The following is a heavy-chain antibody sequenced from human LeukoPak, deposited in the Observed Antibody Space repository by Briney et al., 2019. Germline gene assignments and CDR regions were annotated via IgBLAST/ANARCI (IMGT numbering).Heavy chain of an antibody. V-gene: IGHV3-48*01. J-gene: IGHJ5*02. CDR1: GFTFSNYS. CDR2: ISSSTSTI. CDR3: ARNLRYCRGGSCYHWFDP. D-gene: IGHD2-15*01. Sequence: GGSLRLSCVASGFTFSNYSMNWFRQAPGKGLEWVSYISSSTSTIYYADSVKGRFTISRDNAKNSLYLQMNSLRAEDTAVYSCARNLRYCRGGSCYHWFDPWGQGTLVTVSS.